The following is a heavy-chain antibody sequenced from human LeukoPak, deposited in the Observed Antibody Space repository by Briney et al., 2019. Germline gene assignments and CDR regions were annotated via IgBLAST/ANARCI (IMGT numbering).Heavy chain of an antibody. CDR1: GFTFSKSG. Sequence: GGSLRLSCVVSGFTFSKSGMHWVRQAPGKGLEWVAVISYDGSNKYYADSVKGRFTISRDNSKNTLYLQMNSLRAEDTAVYYCASLKHNGDPDYWGQGTLVTVSS. CDR3: ASLKHNGDPDY. J-gene: IGHJ4*02. CDR2: ISYDGSNK. D-gene: IGHD3-10*01. V-gene: IGHV3-30*03.